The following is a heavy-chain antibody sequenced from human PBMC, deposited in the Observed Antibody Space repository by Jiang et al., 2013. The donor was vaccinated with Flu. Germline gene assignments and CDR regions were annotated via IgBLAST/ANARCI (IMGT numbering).Heavy chain of an antibody. CDR2: INHSGNT. D-gene: IGHD6-13*01. J-gene: IGHJ5*01. V-gene: IGHV4-34*01. CDR3: ASDKRSYSSSWYGFDS. Sequence: ELLKPSETLSLTCAVYGGSFSAYYWSWIRQPPGKGPEWIGEINHSGNTNYNPSLKSRVTISVDASKNQFSLNLTSVTAADTAMYYCASDKRSYSSSWYGFDSWGQGTLVTVSS. CDR1: GGSFSAYY.